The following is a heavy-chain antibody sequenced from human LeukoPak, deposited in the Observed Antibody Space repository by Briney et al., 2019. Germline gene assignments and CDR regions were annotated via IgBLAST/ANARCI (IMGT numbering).Heavy chain of an antibody. CDR1: GYTFTGYY. D-gene: IGHD2-15*01. J-gene: IGHJ6*02. CDR2: INPNSGGT. Sequence: ASVKVSCKASGYTFTGYYMHWVRRAPGQGLEWMGWINPNSGGTNYGQKFQGRVTMTRDTSISTAYMELTRLRSDDTAAYYCARVLSGYSYYYYGTHVWGQGTTVNVSS. V-gene: IGHV1-2*02. CDR3: ARVLSGYSYYYYGTHV.